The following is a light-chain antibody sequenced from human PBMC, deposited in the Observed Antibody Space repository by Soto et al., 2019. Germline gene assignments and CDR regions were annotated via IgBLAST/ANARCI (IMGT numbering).Light chain of an antibody. V-gene: IGLV2-14*01. Sequence: QSVLAQPASVSGSPGQSITISCTGTSSDVDAYNYVSWYQQHPGKAPKLMIYDVNIRPSGVSNRFSGSKSGNTAPLTISGLQAEDEADYYCTSWTTSTTMKFGGGTKVTVL. CDR1: SSDVDAYNY. J-gene: IGLJ2*01. CDR3: TSWTTSTTMK. CDR2: DVN.